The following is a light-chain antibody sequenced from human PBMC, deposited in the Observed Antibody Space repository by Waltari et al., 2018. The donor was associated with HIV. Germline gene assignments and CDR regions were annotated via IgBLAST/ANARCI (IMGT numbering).Light chain of an antibody. CDR3: QQYYSDTPT. CDR1: QGIRNS. CDR2: GAS. V-gene: IGKV1-NL1*01. Sequence: DIQMTQSPSSLSASVGDRVTITCRANQGIRNSLAWYQQKPGKAPKLLLYGASTLESGVPSRFRGSGSGTDYTFTISSLQPEDFATYYCQQYYSDTPTFGQGTKLEIK. J-gene: IGKJ2*01.